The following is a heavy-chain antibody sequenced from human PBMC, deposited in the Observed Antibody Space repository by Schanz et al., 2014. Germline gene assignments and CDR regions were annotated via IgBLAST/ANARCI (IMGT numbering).Heavy chain of an antibody. Sequence: QVQLVQSGAEMKKPGASVKVSCKASGYTFTSYDINWVRQAPGQGLEWLGWMNPNSGNPGFAQKFRGRVTMTRNTSMSTAYMELSSLRSDDTAVYYCARGGYSSGWYDRDIAHFDYWGQGTLVTVSS. CDR3: ARGGYSSGWYDRDIAHFDY. CDR2: MNPNSGNP. CDR1: GYTFTSYD. D-gene: IGHD6-19*01. V-gene: IGHV1-8*01. J-gene: IGHJ4*02.